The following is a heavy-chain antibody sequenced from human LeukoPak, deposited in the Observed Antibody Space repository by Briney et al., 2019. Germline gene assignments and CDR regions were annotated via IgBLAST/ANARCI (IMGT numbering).Heavy chain of an antibody. J-gene: IGHJ4*02. CDR1: GGSFSGYY. V-gene: IGHV4-34*01. CDR2: INHSGST. Sequence: PSETLSLTCAVYGGSFSGYYWSWIRQPPGKGLEWIGEINHSGSTNYNPSLKSRVTISVDTPKNQFSLKLSSVTAADTAVYYCARAARGFNFDYWGQGTLVTVSS. CDR3: ARAARGFNFDY. D-gene: IGHD2-15*01.